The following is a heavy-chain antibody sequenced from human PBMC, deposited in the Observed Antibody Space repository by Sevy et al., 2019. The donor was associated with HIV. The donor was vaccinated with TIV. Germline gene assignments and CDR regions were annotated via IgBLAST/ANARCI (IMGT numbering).Heavy chain of an antibody. Sequence: SETLSLTCTVSGGSVSSGNSYWSWIRQPPGKGLEWIGYISYIGSTNYNPSLKSRVTISVDTSKNPLSLRLSSLTAADTAIYYCVRDRIAAAGGYFDYWGQGTLVTVSS. J-gene: IGHJ4*02. V-gene: IGHV4-61*01. CDR3: VRDRIAAAGGYFDY. D-gene: IGHD6-13*01. CDR1: GGSVSSGNSY. CDR2: ISYIGST.